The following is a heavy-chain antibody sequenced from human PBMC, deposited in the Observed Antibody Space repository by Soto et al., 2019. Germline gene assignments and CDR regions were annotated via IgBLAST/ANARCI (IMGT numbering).Heavy chain of an antibody. V-gene: IGHV3-30*18. J-gene: IGHJ6*02. CDR2: ISYDGSNK. CDR1: GFTFSSYC. CDR3: AKEGMITFGGVIVKNYYYYGMDV. D-gene: IGHD3-16*02. Sequence: LXLSCTASGFTFSSYCMHWVRQAPCKGLEWVAVISYDGSNKYYADSVKGRFTISRDNSKNTLYLQMNSLRAEDTAVYYCAKEGMITFGGVIVKNYYYYGMDVWGQGTTVTVSS.